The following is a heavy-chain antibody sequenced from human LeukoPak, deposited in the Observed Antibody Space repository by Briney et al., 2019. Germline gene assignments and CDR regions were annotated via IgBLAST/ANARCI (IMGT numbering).Heavy chain of an antibody. D-gene: IGHD1-26*01. J-gene: IGHJ4*02. CDR2: INSDGSGT. V-gene: IGHV3-74*01. CDR1: GFTFSTYW. Sequence: PGGSLRLSCVASGFTFSTYWMHWVRQAPGKGLVWVSRINSDGSGTAYADSVKGRFTISRDNAKNSLYLQMNSLRDEDTAVYYCAREESGSYFSWSVGYFDYWGQGTLVTVSS. CDR3: AREESGSYFSWSVGYFDY.